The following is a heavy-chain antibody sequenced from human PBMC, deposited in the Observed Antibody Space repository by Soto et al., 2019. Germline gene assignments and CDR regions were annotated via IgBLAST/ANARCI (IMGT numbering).Heavy chain of an antibody. D-gene: IGHD5-18*01. Sequence: GASVKVSCKASGYTFTGYYMHWVRQAPGQGLEWMGWINPNSGGTNYAQKFQGWATMTRDTSISTAYMELSRLRSDDTAVYYCARSGYSYRSPEVWGQGTLVTVSS. CDR3: ARSGYSYRSPEV. J-gene: IGHJ4*02. CDR2: INPNSGGT. CDR1: GYTFTGYY. V-gene: IGHV1-2*04.